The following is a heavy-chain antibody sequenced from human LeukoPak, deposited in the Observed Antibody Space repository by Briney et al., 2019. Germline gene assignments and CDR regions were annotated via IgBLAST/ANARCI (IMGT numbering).Heavy chain of an antibody. D-gene: IGHD6-13*01. Sequence: GGSLRLSCAASGFTFDDYAMHWVRQAPGKGLEWVSGISWNSGSIGYADSVKGRFTISRDNAKNSLYLQMNSLRAGDMALYYCAKDMGYSSSWYMDYWGQGTLVTVSS. J-gene: IGHJ4*02. CDR2: ISWNSGSI. CDR1: GFTFDDYA. V-gene: IGHV3-9*03. CDR3: AKDMGYSSSWYMDY.